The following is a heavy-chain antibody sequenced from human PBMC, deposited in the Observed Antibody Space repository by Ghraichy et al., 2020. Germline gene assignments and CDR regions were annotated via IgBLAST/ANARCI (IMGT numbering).Heavy chain of an antibody. J-gene: IGHJ4*02. CDR2: IYYSGST. V-gene: IGHV4-39*01. Sequence: SETLSLTCTVSGGSISSSSYYWGWIRQPPGKGLEWIGSIYYSGSTYYNPSLKSRVTISVDTSKNQFSLKLSSVTAADTAVYYCYSWETLPYGDADYWGQGTLVTVSS. CDR3: YSWETLPYGDADY. D-gene: IGHD4-17*01. CDR1: GGSISSSSYY.